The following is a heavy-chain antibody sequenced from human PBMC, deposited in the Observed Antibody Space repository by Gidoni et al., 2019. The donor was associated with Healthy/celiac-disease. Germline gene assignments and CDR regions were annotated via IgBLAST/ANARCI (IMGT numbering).Heavy chain of an antibody. J-gene: IGHJ6*04. CDR3: ARPGGQWAGTGMDV. V-gene: IGHV3-21*01. D-gene: IGHD1-1*01. Sequence: EVQLVESGGGLVKPGGSLRLSCAASGFTFSSYSMNWVRQAPGKGLEWVSSISSSSSYIYYADSVKGRFTISRDNAKNSLYLQMNSLRAEDTAVYYCARPGGQWAGTGMDVWGKGTTVTVSS. CDR2: ISSSSSYI. CDR1: GFTFSSYS.